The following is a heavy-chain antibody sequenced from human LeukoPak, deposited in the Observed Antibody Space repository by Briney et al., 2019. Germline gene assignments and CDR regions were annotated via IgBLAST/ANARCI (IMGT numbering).Heavy chain of an antibody. D-gene: IGHD2-15*01. Sequence: GGSLRLSCAASGFTFGSHAMSWVRQAPGKGLVWVSRIYVDGRTTNYADSVKGRFTISRDNAKNTVYLEMNSPSVEDTATYYCIRDFRSADLWGQGTLVTVTS. V-gene: IGHV3-74*01. J-gene: IGHJ5*02. CDR1: GFTFGSHA. CDR3: IRDFRSADL. CDR2: IYVDGRTT.